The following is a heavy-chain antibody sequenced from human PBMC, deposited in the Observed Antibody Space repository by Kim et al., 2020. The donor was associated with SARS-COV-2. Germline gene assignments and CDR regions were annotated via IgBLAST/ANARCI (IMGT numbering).Heavy chain of an antibody. CDR1: GLTFSDHY. J-gene: IGHJ4*02. CDR2: SKNKANSYGT. CDR3: ARGQCRSGSCDYFDY. V-gene: IGHV3-72*01. Sequence: GGSLRLSCAVSGLTFSDHYIDWVRQAPVKGLEWVARSKNKANSYGTEYAASVNGRFIVSRDDSNNFLYLQMHSLRTEDTAVYYCARGQCRSGSCDYFDYWGQGSLVTVSS. D-gene: IGHD2-15*01.